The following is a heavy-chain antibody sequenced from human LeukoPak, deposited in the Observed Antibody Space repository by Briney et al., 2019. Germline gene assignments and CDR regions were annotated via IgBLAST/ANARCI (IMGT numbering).Heavy chain of an antibody. CDR2: IYYSGST. V-gene: IGHV4-59*01. D-gene: IGHD6-19*01. J-gene: IGHJ4*02. Sequence: SETLSLTCTVSVDSISSYYWSWIRQPPGKRLEWIGYIYYSGSTNYNPSLKSRVTISVDTSKNQFSLKLSSVTAADTAVYYCARDRGSSGRYYFDYWGEGTLVTVSS. CDR3: ARDRGSSGRYYFDY. CDR1: VDSISSYY.